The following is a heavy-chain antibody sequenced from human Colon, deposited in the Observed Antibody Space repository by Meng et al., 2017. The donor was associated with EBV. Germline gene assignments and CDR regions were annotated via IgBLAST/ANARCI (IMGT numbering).Heavy chain of an antibody. V-gene: IGHV3-30*18. D-gene: IGHD3-16*01. Sequence: VQFVEAGGGVVQPGRSLRLSCAASRFSFGNFAMHWVRQAPGKGLEWVAVTSSDGSNRHYADSVKGRFTISRDNSKNTVYLQMNSLRAEDTAVYYCAKPIEYYDDAGPYFDYWGQGTLVTVSS. J-gene: IGHJ4*02. CDR2: TSSDGSNR. CDR1: RFSFGNFA. CDR3: AKPIEYYDDAGPYFDY.